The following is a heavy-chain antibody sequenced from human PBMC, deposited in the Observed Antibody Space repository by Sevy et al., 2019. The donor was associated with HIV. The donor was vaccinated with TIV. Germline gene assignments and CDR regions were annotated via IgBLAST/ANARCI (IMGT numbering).Heavy chain of an antibody. D-gene: IGHD3-3*01. CDR1: GFSLSTSGVG. CDR2: IYWDDDK. CDR3: ALSNYDFWSGYPYRNWFDP. J-gene: IGHJ5*02. Sequence: SGPTLVEPTQTLTLTCTFSGFSLSTSGVGVGWIRQPPGKALEWLALIYWDDDKRYSPSLKSRLTITKDTSKNQVVLTMTNMDPVDTATYYCALSNYDFWSGYPYRNWFDPWGQGTLVTVSS. V-gene: IGHV2-5*02.